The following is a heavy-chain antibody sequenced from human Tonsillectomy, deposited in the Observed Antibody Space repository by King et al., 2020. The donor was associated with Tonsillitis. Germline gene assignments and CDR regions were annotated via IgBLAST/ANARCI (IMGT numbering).Heavy chain of an antibody. CDR3: AGSVSGSFDY. V-gene: IGHV4-39*01. CDR1: GGSISSSDHY. Sequence: QLQESGPGVVKPSETLSLTCTVSGGSISSSDHYWAWIRQPPGKGLEWIGYMYYSGTIFYNPSLKRRITISGGTSENRFSLKLSSVTAADTAVYFCAGSVSGSFDYWGQGALVTVSS. J-gene: IGHJ4*02. D-gene: IGHD1-26*01. CDR2: MYYSGTI.